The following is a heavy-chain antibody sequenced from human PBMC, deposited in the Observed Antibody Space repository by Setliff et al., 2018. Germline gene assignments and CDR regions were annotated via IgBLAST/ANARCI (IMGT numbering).Heavy chain of an antibody. CDR1: GFTVSSNY. D-gene: IGHD1-1*01. V-gene: IGHV3-66*01. CDR2: IYSGGST. J-gene: IGHJ4*02. CDR3: ARDHNYAYDY. Sequence: GVLRLSCAASGFTVSSNYMSWVRQAPGKGLEWVSVIYSGGSTYYADSVKGRFTISRDNSKNTLYLQMNSLRAEDTAVYYCARDHNYAYDYWGQGTLVTVSS.